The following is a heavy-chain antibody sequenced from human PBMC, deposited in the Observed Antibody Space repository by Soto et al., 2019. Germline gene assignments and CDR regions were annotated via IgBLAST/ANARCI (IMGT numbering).Heavy chain of an antibody. CDR2: IHHGGST. Sequence: QVQLQESGPGLVKPSGTLSLTCAVSGDSITSYNWWSWVRQPPGKGLEWIGEIHHGGSTNYNPSLTSRVTISVDKSKNKFSLKLNSVTAADTAVYYCARAAVVNNWFDPWGQGTLVTVSS. D-gene: IGHD2-21*01. CDR3: ARAAVVNNWFDP. J-gene: IGHJ5*02. V-gene: IGHV4-4*02. CDR1: GDSITSYNW.